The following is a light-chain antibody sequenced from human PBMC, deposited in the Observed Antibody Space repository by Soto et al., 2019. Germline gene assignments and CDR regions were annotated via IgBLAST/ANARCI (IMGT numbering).Light chain of an antibody. Sequence: EIVMTQSPATLSVSPGERATLSCRASQSVSSNLAWYQQKPGQAPRLLIYEASNRATGIPARISGSGSGTDFTLTISSLEPEDFAVYYCQQRSKWPTTFGQGTRLEI. J-gene: IGKJ5*01. CDR3: QQRSKWPTT. V-gene: IGKV3-11*01. CDR1: QSVSSN. CDR2: EAS.